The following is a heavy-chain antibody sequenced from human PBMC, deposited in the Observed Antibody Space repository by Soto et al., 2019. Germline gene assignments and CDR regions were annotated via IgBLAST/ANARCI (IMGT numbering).Heavy chain of an antibody. CDR1: GYSFTSYW. V-gene: IGHV5-10-1*01. J-gene: IGHJ3*02. CDR2: IDPSDSYT. D-gene: IGHD3-22*01. CDR3: ARPGFYYDSSGLDAFDI. Sequence: GESLKISCKGSGYSFTSYWISWVRQMPGKGLEWMGRIDPSDSYTNYSPSFQGHVTISADKSISTAYLQWSSLKASDTAMYYCARPGFYYDSSGLDAFDIWGQGTTVTVSS.